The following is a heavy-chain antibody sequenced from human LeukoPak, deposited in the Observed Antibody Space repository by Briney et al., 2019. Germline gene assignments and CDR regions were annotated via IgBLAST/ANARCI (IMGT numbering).Heavy chain of an antibody. CDR3: ARDSGYCSGGSCPFHY. V-gene: IGHV3-30*02. J-gene: IGHJ4*02. CDR2: IRYDGSNK. D-gene: IGHD2-15*01. Sequence: GGSLRLSCAASGFTFSSYGMHWVRQAPGKGLEWVAFIRYDGSNKYYADSVKGRCTISRDNSKNTLYLQMNSLRAEDTAVYYCARDSGYCSGGSCPFHYWGQGTLVTVSS. CDR1: GFTFSSYG.